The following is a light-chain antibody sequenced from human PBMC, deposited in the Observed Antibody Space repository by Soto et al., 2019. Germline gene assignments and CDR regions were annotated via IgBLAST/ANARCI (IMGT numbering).Light chain of an antibody. J-gene: IGKJ4*01. Sequence: EIVLTQSPATLSLSPGERVTLSCRASQSFSGYLAWYQQKPGQAPRLLIYDTSNRATGIPARFSGSRSGTDFTLTISSLEPEDFAVYYCQQRGSWPLTFGGGTKV. CDR1: QSFSGY. CDR3: QQRGSWPLT. CDR2: DTS. V-gene: IGKV3-11*01.